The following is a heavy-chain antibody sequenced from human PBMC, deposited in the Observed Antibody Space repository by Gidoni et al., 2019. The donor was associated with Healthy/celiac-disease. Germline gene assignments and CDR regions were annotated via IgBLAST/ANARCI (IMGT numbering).Heavy chain of an antibody. CDR2: INPNSGGT. Sequence: QVQRVQSGAEVKKPGASVKVSWKAGGYTFTGYYMHRVREAAGEGPAWMGWINPNSGGTNYAQKFQGRVTMTRDTSISTAYMELSRLRSDDTAVYYCARDHPPFSPANRGNYGSGSYGTNYYYYMDVWGKGTTVTVSS. J-gene: IGHJ6*03. CDR3: ARDHPPFSPANRGNYGSGSYGTNYYYYMDV. D-gene: IGHD3-10*01. CDR1: GYTFTGYY. V-gene: IGHV1-2*02.